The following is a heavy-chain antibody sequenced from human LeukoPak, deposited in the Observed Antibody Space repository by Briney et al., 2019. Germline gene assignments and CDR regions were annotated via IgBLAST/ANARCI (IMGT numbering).Heavy chain of an antibody. CDR3: AREHYDTSGYYYYFDD. J-gene: IGHJ4*02. CDR1: GYTLTNYG. CDR2: ISAYNGIT. Sequence: ASVKVSCKASGYTLTNYGVTWVRQAPGQGLEWMGRISAYNGITNYAQKFQGRVTMTTDISTSTAYMEVRSLKSDDTAVYYCAREHYDTSGYYYYFDDWGRGTLVTVSS. V-gene: IGHV1-18*01. D-gene: IGHD3-22*01.